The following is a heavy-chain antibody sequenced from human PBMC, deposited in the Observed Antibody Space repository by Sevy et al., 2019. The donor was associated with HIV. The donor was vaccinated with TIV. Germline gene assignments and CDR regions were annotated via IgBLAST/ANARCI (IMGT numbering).Heavy chain of an antibody. CDR2: ITPIFNTT. CDR3: ARGARYYYDSNNYPFGWYFDL. V-gene: IGHV1-69*13. J-gene: IGHJ2*01. CDR1: GGTFSNYP. Sequence: ASVKVSCKASGGTFSNYPISWVRQAPGEGLEWMGGITPIFNTTNYAQKFQDRLTIAADESTNTAYMELSSLRSEDTAVYYCARGARYYYDSNNYPFGWYFDLWGRGTLVTVSS. D-gene: IGHD3-22*01.